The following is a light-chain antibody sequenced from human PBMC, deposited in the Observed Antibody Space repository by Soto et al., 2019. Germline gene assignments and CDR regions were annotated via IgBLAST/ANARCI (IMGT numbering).Light chain of an antibody. V-gene: IGKV3-11*01. CDR1: QSVSSY. J-gene: IGKJ4*01. CDR2: DAS. Sequence: EIVLTQSPATLSLSPGERTTLSCRASQSVSSYLAWYQQQPGQAPRLLIYDASNRATAIPARFSGSGSGTDFTHTISTLDPEDFAVYYCQQRSSWPLTFGGGTKVAIK. CDR3: QQRSSWPLT.